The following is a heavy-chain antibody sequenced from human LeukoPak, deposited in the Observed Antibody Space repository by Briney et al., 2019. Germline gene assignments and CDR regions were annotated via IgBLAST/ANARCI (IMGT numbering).Heavy chain of an antibody. CDR1: GLTVSSTY. J-gene: IGHJ3*02. V-gene: IGHV3-66*01. CDR2: IYSGGST. Sequence: GGSLRLSCAASGLTVSSTYMSWVRQTPGKGLEWVSVIYSGGSTYYADSVKGRFTISRDNSKNTLYLQMNSLRAEDTAVYYCARGSGYAVLDIWGQGTMVTVSS. D-gene: IGHD5-12*01. CDR3: ARGSGYAVLDI.